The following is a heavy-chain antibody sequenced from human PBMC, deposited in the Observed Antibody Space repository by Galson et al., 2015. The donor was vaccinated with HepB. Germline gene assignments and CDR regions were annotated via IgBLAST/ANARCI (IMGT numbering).Heavy chain of an antibody. D-gene: IGHD1-1*01. J-gene: IGHJ3*01. V-gene: IGHV1-24*01. CDR1: GYTLTEIF. CDR2: LHPEDGKI. Sequence: SVKVSCKVSGYTLTEIFMHWVRQAPGKGLEWMSGLHPEDGKIKYAQKFQGRVSMTDDRSTNTAYMELSSLKSEDTAVYYCAIYDRSWVALDVWGQGTLVTVSS. CDR3: AIYDRSWVALDV.